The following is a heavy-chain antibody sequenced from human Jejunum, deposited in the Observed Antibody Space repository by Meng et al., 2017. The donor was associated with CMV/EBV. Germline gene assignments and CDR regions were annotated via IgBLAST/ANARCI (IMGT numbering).Heavy chain of an antibody. J-gene: IGHJ4*02. Sequence: NVPCKTYGYNLSDYYIHWARQAPGRGRVCMGRINPNTGGNNLEQRFQGSVTMTRDASITTAYMELSRLRYDDTAVYYCARDFVRGQTYWGQGTLVTVSS. D-gene: IGHD2-8*01. V-gene: IGHV1-2*06. CDR2: INPNTGGN. CDR1: GYNLSDYY. CDR3: ARDFVRGQTY.